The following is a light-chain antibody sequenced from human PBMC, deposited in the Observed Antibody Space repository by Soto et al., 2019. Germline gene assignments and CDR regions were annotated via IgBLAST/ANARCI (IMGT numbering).Light chain of an antibody. V-gene: IGKV1-39*01. Sequence: DIQMTQSPSSLSASVGDRVTITCRASPSISNYLNLYQQKPGKAPNLLIYASASLQNGVPSRFSGSGSGTDFTLTINSLQPEDCATYYFQQSYSSLRWTFGQGTKVEIK. J-gene: IGKJ1*01. CDR2: ASA. CDR3: QQSYSSLRWT. CDR1: PSISNY.